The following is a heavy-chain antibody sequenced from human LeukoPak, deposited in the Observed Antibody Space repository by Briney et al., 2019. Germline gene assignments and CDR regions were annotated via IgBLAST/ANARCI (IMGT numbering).Heavy chain of an antibody. Sequence: SQTLSLTCAISGGSVSSNSAAWNWIRPSPSRGLEWLGRTYYRSKWYNDYAVSVKSRITINPDTSKNQFSLQLNSVTPEDTALYYCARGGSYSSSGGFFDYWGQGTLVTVSS. V-gene: IGHV6-1*01. CDR2: TYYRSKWYN. J-gene: IGHJ4*02. CDR3: ARGGSYSSSGGFFDY. D-gene: IGHD6-13*01. CDR1: GGSVSSNSAA.